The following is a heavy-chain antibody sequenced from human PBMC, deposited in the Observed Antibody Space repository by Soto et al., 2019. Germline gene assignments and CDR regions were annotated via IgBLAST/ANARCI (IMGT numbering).Heavy chain of an antibody. V-gene: IGHV4-34*01. CDR1: GGSFSGYC. J-gene: IGHJ5*02. Sequence: SETLSLTCAGSGGSFSGYCWSWFRQPPGKGLEWIGEINHSGSTNYNPSLKSRVTISLDTPKNQFSLRLTSVTAADTAVYYCARDRGGISVSSKPLGEWYDPWGQGTLVTVSS. CDR2: INHSGST. CDR3: ARDRGGISVSSKPLGEWYDP. D-gene: IGHD3-16*01.